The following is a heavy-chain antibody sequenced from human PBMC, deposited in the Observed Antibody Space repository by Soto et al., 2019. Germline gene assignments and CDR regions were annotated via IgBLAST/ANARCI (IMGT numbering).Heavy chain of an antibody. V-gene: IGHV1-18*01. J-gene: IGHJ5*02. Sequence: QVQLVQSGAEVKKPGASVKVSCKASGYTFTSYGISWVRPSPGQGLEGMGWISAYKGNTNYAQKFQGRVTMTTDTSTSPAYMELRSLRSDDTAVYYCARGTREYSVDNWFDPWGQGTLVTVSS. D-gene: IGHD5-18*01. CDR2: ISAYKGNT. CDR1: GYTFTSYG. CDR3: ARGTREYSVDNWFDP.